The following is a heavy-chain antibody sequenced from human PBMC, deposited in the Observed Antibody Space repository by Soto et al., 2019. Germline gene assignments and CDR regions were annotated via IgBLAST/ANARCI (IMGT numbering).Heavy chain of an antibody. CDR1: GSSISRTGFH. CDR3: SRRGSGHTFDY. CDR2: VYESVNT. D-gene: IGHD3-10*01. V-gene: IGHV4-39*01. J-gene: IGHJ4*02. Sequence: QVHLQESGPGLVMPSETLSLTCAVSGSSISRTGFHWGWIRQPPGQGLEWIGSVYESVNTYYNASLKSRATISVDTSKNQFSLELKSVTASDTAVYYCSRRGSGHTFDYWGQGTLVTVSS.